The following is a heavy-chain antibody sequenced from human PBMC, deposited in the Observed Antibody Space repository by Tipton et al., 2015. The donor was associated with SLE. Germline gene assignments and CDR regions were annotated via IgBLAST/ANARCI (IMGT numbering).Heavy chain of an antibody. J-gene: IGHJ4*02. V-gene: IGHV4-38-2*02. CDR1: GYSISSGYY. Sequence: TLSLTCTVSGYSISSGYYWGWIRQTPGKGLEWIGSIYHSGSTYYNPSLKRRVTISVDTSKNQFSLKLSSVTAADTAVYYCARGPPFDYWGQGTLLTFSS. CDR2: IYHSGST. CDR3: ARGPPFDY.